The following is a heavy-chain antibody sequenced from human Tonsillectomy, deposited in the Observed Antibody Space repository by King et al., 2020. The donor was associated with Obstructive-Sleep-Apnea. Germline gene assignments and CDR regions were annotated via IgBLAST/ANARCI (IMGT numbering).Heavy chain of an antibody. J-gene: IGHJ4*02. Sequence: VQLVESGGGLVQPGRSLRLSCAASGFTFDDYAMHWVRQAPGKGLEWVSGISWNSCSIGYADSVKGRFTISRDNAKNSLYLQMNSLRAEDTALYYCAKDIGAGQLLLIDYWGQGTLVTVSS. V-gene: IGHV3-9*01. CDR2: ISWNSCSI. CDR1: GFTFDDYA. CDR3: AKDIGAGQLLLIDY. D-gene: IGHD2-2*01.